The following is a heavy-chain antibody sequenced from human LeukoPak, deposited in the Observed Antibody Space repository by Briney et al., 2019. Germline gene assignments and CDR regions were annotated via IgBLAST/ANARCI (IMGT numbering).Heavy chain of an antibody. CDR1: GFTFSSYA. CDR3: ARETQDSGGKYGWNLDL. D-gene: IGHD4-23*01. CDR2: ISGSGGDT. J-gene: IGHJ2*01. Sequence: GGSLRLSCAASGFTFSSYAMSWVRQAPGKGLEWVSAISGSGGDTYYSGSVKGRFIISRENAKNSLYLQMHSLSAGDTALYYCARETQDSGGKYGWNLDLWGRGTLVTVSS. V-gene: IGHV3-23*01.